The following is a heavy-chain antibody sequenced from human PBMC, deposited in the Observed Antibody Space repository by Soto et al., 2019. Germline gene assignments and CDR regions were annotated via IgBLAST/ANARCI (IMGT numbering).Heavy chain of an antibody. Sequence: QVQLVQSGAEVKKPGASVTVSCKTSGYTFSNYGINWVRQAPGQGLEWMGWISGYNGNTNYAQTVQGRVTRTTDTSTGTVYMELRSLKSDDTAIYYCSRFIMVGGWFDPTYYHGMDVWGQGTTVTVSS. CDR2: ISGYNGNT. CDR3: SRFIMVGGWFDPTYYHGMDV. D-gene: IGHD6-19*01. CDR1: GYTFSNYG. J-gene: IGHJ6*02. V-gene: IGHV1-18*01.